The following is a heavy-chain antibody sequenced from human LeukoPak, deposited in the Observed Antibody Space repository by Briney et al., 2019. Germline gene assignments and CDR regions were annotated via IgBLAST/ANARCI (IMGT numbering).Heavy chain of an antibody. D-gene: IGHD2-2*01. CDR3: AKGPQSTYYYYMDV. V-gene: IGHV3-23*01. CDR2: ISGSGGST. Sequence: PGGSLRLSCAASGFTFSSYAMSRARQAPGKGLEWVSGISGSGGSTYYADSVKGRFTISRDNSKNTLYLQMNSLRAEDTAVYYCAKGPQSTYYYYMDVWGKGTTVTVSS. J-gene: IGHJ6*03. CDR1: GFTFSSYA.